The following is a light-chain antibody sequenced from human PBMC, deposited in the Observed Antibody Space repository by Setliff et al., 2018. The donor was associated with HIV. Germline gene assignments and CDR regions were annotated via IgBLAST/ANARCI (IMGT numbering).Light chain of an antibody. J-gene: IGLJ1*01. Sequence: QSVLAQPASVSGSPGQSITISCTGTSSDVGGYNYFSWYQPHPGKAPKLMIYDVSNRPSGLSNRFSGSKSGNTASLTISGLQAEDEADYYCSSYTSSSTDVFGTGTKVTVL. CDR1: SSDVGGYNY. V-gene: IGLV2-14*03. CDR3: SSYTSSSTDV. CDR2: DVS.